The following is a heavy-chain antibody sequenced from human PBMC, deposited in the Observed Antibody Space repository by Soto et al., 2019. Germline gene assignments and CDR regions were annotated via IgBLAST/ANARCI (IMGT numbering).Heavy chain of an antibody. Sequence: SDTCGVEEVSSSGYCWCCIRQTTGKGLEWIGEINHSGSTSYNPSLKSRVTISVDTSKNQFSLKLSSVTAADTAVYYCARGLPVVVLRSSGCYYDRVDVWGQGPTVTLS. V-gene: IGHV4-34*01. CDR3: ARGLPVVVLRSSGCYYDRVDV. J-gene: IGHJ6*02. D-gene: IGHD2-15*01. CDR1: EVSSSGYC. CDR2: INHSGST.